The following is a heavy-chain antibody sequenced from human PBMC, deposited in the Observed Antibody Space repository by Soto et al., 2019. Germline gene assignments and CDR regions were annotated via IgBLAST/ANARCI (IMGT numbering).Heavy chain of an antibody. CDR3: AADMAPTDMYNWFDP. Sequence: SVKVSCKASGFTCSSSAIQWVRQARGQRLEWIGWIVVGSGNTKYAQKFQERLTMTRDMSTSTAYMELSSLRSEDTAVYYCAADMAPTDMYNWFDPWGQGTLVTVSS. J-gene: IGHJ5*02. D-gene: IGHD1-1*01. V-gene: IGHV1-58*02. CDR1: GFTCSSSA. CDR2: IVVGSGNT.